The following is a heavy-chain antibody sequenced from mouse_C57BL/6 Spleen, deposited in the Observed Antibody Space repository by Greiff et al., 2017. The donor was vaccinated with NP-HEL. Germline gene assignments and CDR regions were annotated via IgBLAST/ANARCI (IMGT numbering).Heavy chain of an antibody. V-gene: IGHV1-82*01. CDR3: ARSPDDYGSRGDY. Sequence: QVQLQQSGPELVKPGASVKISCKASGYAFSSSWMNWVKQRPGKGLEWIGRIYPGDGDTNYNGKFKGKATLTADKSSSTAYMQLSSLTSEDSAVYFWARSPDDYGSRGDYWGQGTTLTVSS. CDR2: IYPGDGDT. J-gene: IGHJ2*01. D-gene: IGHD1-1*01. CDR1: GYAFSSSW.